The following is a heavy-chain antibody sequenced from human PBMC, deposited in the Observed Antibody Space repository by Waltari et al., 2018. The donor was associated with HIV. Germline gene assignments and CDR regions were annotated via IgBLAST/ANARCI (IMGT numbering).Heavy chain of an antibody. D-gene: IGHD1-26*01. J-gene: IGHJ6*02. Sequence: EVQLMESGGGLVPSGGSLRLSCAASGFTFTNSWMSWVRQTPGKGLEWVAYKKDDGSEKYYMGSVKGRFTISRDNAKNSMFLQMNSLRAEDTAVYYCARIGTFPHNYAIDFWGQGTTVTVSS. V-gene: IGHV3-7*01. CDR2: KKDDGSEK. CDR1: GFTFTNSW. CDR3: ARIGTFPHNYAIDF.